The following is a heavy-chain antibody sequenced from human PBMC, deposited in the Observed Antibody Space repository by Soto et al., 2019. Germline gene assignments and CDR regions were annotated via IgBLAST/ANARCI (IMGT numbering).Heavy chain of an antibody. D-gene: IGHD5-18*01. CDR2: ISYSGST. Sequence: SETLSLTCTVSGDSVSSGSYYWTWVRQPPGKGLEWIGYISYSGSTNYNPSLQSRVTISIDTSKNQFSLKLTSVTAADTAFYYCARDIRGYSRAFDYWGQGTLVTVSS. CDR3: ARDIRGYSRAFDY. V-gene: IGHV4-61*01. CDR1: GDSVSSGSYY. J-gene: IGHJ4*02.